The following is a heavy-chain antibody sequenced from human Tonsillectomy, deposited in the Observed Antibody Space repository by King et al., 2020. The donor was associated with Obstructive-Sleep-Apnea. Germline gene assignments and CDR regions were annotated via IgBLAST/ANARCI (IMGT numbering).Heavy chain of an antibody. V-gene: IGHV6-1*01. J-gene: IGHJ6*02. Sequence: VQLQQSGPGLVKPSQTLSLTCAISGDSVSSNSAAWNWIRQSPSRGLEWLGRTYYRSKWYNDYAVSVKSRITINPDTSKNQFSLQLNSVTPEDTAVYYCARDPIRIQLWSLQNYYYYGMDVWGQGTTVTVSS. CDR1: GDSVSSNSAA. CDR2: TYYRSKWYN. CDR3: ARDPIRIQLWSLQNYYYYGMDV. D-gene: IGHD5-18*01.